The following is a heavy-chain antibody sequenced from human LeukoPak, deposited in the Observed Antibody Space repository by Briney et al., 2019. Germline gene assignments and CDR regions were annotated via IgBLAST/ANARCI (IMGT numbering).Heavy chain of an antibody. Sequence: PSETVSLTCTVSGSSISSNSFCWGWIRQPPGKGLEWIASIFSSGSSYYNPSLKSRVTISVDTSKNQFSLKLSSVTAADTAVYYCARHSFYHDSTTYSYYFDYWGQGTLVTVSS. CDR1: GSSISSNSFC. D-gene: IGHD2/OR15-2a*01. V-gene: IGHV4-39*01. J-gene: IGHJ4*02. CDR3: ARHSFYHDSTTYSYYFDY. CDR2: IFSSGSS.